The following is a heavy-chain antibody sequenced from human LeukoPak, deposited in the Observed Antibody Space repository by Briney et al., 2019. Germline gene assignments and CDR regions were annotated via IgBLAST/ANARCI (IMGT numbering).Heavy chain of an antibody. V-gene: IGHV4-39*01. CDR2: ICNSGNT. J-gene: IGHJ4*02. CDR1: GGSIGSGSYC. CDR3: ARGSYDVLTGYSTFGEY. D-gene: IGHD3-9*01. Sequence: SETLSLTCTVSGGSIGSGSYCWGWIRQSPGKGLEWIVTICNSGNTYYNLSLKSRVTVSLDTSKNQFSLKLSSVTAADTAVYYCARGSYDVLTGYSTFGEYWGQGTLLTVSS.